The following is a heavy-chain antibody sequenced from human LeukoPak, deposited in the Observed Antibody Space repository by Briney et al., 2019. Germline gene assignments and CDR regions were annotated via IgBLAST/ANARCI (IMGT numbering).Heavy chain of an antibody. D-gene: IGHD3-10*01. CDR3: ASYAGLGEYWYFDL. Sequence: SETLSLTCTVSGGSISSYYWSWIRQPAGKGLEWIGRIYTSGSTNYNPSLKSRVTMSVDTSKNQFSLKLSSVTAADTAVYYCASYAGLGEYWYFDLWGRGTLVTVSS. V-gene: IGHV4-4*07. CDR2: IYTSGST. CDR1: GGSISSYY. J-gene: IGHJ2*01.